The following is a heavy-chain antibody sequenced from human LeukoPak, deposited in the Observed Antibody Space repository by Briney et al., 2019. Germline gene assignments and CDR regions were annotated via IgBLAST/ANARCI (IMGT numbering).Heavy chain of an antibody. CDR1: GFSFNSYW. Sequence: GGSLRLSCAGSGFSFNSYWMTWVRQAPGKGLEGVANTNQDGSEKNYVDSGKGRFNISRDNAKNSLYVQMSSLRDGDAAVYYCATGGPFVRGGRCDYWGQGILVTVSS. CDR2: TNQDGSEK. J-gene: IGHJ4*02. V-gene: IGHV3-7*01. D-gene: IGHD3-10*01. CDR3: ATGGPFVRGGRCDY.